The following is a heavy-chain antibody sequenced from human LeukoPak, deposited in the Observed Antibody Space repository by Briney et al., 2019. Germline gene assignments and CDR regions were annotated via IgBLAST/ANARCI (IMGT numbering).Heavy chain of an antibody. CDR1: GFTFSSYG. Sequence: GSLRLSCAASGFTFSSYGMHWVRQAPGKGLEWVAVISYDGSNKYYADSVKGRFTISRDNSKNTLYLQMNSLRAEDTAVYYCAKEMGATNYFEYWGQGTLVTVSS. V-gene: IGHV3-30*18. D-gene: IGHD1-26*01. J-gene: IGHJ4*02. CDR2: ISYDGSNK. CDR3: AKEMGATNYFEY.